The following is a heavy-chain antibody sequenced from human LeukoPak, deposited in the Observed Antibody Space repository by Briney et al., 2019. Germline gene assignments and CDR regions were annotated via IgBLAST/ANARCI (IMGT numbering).Heavy chain of an antibody. CDR3: ARVIASYGDSAY. J-gene: IGHJ4*02. Sequence: QPGGSLRLSCAASGFKFSSFSMGWVRQAPGKGLEWLSYITSTSSATYYADSLQGRFTISRDNAKNSLYLQINSLRADDTAVYYCARVIASYGDSAYWGQGTLVTVSS. V-gene: IGHV3-48*04. CDR2: ITSTSSAT. CDR1: GFKFSSFS. D-gene: IGHD5-18*01.